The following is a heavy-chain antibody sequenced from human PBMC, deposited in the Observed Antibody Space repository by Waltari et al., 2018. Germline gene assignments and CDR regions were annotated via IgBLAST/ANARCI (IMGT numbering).Heavy chain of an antibody. Sequence: QVQLQESGPGLVKPSETLSLTCPVSGGSISGYYWSWIRQPPGKGLEWIGYIYYSGSTNYNPSLKSRVTISVDTSKNQFSLKLSAVTAADTAVYYCARDSPSKLLDYWGQGTLVTVSS. J-gene: IGHJ4*02. CDR2: IYYSGST. D-gene: IGHD4-4*01. CDR1: GGSISGYY. V-gene: IGHV4-59*01. CDR3: ARDSPSKLLDY.